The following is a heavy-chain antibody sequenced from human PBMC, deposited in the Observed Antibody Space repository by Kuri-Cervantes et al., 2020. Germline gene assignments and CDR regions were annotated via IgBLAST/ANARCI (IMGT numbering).Heavy chain of an antibody. Sequence: GSLRLSCTVSGGPITGGTHYWSWIRQPPGKGLEWIGYVHYSRNTNYNPSLKNRVIISMDTSKNQFSLKLYSVTAADTAVYYCARDNDGPYDYWGQGTPVTVSS. V-gene: IGHV4-61*01. CDR3: ARDNDGPYDY. CDR1: GGPITGGTHY. CDR2: VHYSRNT. D-gene: IGHD2-8*01. J-gene: IGHJ4*02.